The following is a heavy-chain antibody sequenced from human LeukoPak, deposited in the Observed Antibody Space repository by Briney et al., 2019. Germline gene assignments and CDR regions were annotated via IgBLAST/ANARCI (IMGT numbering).Heavy chain of an antibody. D-gene: IGHD4-17*01. CDR3: ARQGDYGDYVRY. CDR1: GGSISSSSYY. J-gene: IGHJ4*02. CDR2: IYYSGSI. V-gene: IGHV4-39*01. Sequence: SETLSLTCTVSGGSISSSSYYWGWIRQPPGKGREWIGSIYYSGSIYYNPSLMSRVTIYVDTSKNHFFLKLSSVTAADTAVYYCARQGDYGDYVRYWGQGTLVTVSS.